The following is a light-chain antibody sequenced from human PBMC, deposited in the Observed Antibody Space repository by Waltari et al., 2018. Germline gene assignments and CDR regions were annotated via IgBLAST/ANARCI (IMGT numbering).Light chain of an antibody. CDR3: QQYSNWPYT. J-gene: IGKJ2*01. V-gene: IGKV3-15*01. Sequence: IVTTQSPDTLSVAPGERVTLARRASPSVPTNLSWYQEKPGQPPRLLIYVASTRATGVPARFSGSGSGTEFTLNISSLESEDCAVYYCQQYSNWPYTCGQGTKLEIK. CDR1: PSVPTN. CDR2: VAS.